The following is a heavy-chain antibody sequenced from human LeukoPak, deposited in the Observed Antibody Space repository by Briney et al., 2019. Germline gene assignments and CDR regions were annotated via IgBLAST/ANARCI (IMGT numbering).Heavy chain of an antibody. V-gene: IGHV1-2*02. CDR1: GYTFTGYY. J-gene: IGHJ5*02. CDR2: INPNSGGT. D-gene: IGHD2-2*01. Sequence: ASVKVSCKASGYTFTGYYMHWVRQAPGQGLEWMGWINPNSGGTNYAQKFQGRVTMTRDTSISTAYMELSGLRSDDTAVYYCARDRSTSSIKFDPWGQGTLVTVPS. CDR3: ARDRSTSSIKFDP.